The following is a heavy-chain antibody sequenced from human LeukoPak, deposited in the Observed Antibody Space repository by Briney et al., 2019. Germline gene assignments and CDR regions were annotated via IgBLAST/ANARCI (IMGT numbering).Heavy chain of an antibody. D-gene: IGHD3-22*01. Sequence: GGSLRLSCAASGFTFSSYSMNWVRQAPGKGLEWVSSISSSSSYIYYADSVKDRFTISRDNAKNSLYLQMNSLRAEDTAVYYCARGGEDYYDSSGYCLDYWGQGTLVTVSS. J-gene: IGHJ4*02. CDR3: ARGGEDYYDSSGYCLDY. V-gene: IGHV3-21*01. CDR1: GFTFSSYS. CDR2: ISSSSSYI.